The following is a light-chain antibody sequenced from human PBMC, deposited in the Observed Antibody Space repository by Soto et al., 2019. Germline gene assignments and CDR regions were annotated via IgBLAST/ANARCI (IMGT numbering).Light chain of an antibody. CDR2: GAS. Sequence: EIVMTQSPATLSVSPGERATLSCRASQSVSNNLAWYQQKPGQAPRLLIYGASTRATGIPARFSGSGSGTEFTRTVSSLQSEDLAVYYCQQYNTWPRTFGQGTKVEIK. CDR3: QQYNTWPRT. CDR1: QSVSNN. J-gene: IGKJ1*01. V-gene: IGKV3-15*01.